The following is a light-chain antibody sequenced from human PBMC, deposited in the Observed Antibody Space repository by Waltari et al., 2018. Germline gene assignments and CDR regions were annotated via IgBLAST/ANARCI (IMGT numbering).Light chain of an antibody. Sequence: QSALTQPASVSGSPGRSITTSCTGTSSDVGGHNYVSWYQQHPGKAPKLMIYDVNNRPSGVSNRFSGSKSGDTASLTISGLQAEDEADYYCSSFTSSSTWVFGGGTKLTVL. CDR3: SSFTSSSTWV. CDR2: DVN. J-gene: IGLJ3*02. V-gene: IGLV2-14*01. CDR1: SSDVGGHNY.